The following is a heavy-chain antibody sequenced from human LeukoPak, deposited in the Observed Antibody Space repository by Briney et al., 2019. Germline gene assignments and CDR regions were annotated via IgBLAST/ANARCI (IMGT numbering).Heavy chain of an antibody. J-gene: IGHJ4*02. Sequence: SETLSLTCAVYGGSFSGYYWSWIRQPPGKGLEWFGEINHSGSTNYNPSLKSRVTISVDASKNQFSLKLSSVTAADTAVYYCEGVPAALGSYPDYWGQGTLVTVSS. V-gene: IGHV4-34*01. D-gene: IGHD2-2*01. CDR3: EGVPAALGSYPDY. CDR2: INHSGST. CDR1: GGSFSGYY.